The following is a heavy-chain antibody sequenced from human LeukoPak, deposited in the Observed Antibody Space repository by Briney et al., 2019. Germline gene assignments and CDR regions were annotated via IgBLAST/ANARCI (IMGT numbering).Heavy chain of an antibody. D-gene: IGHD5-12*01. Sequence: GGSLRLSCEASGFTFSSYIMTWVRQAPGKGLEWVAQINQDGSEEYYMDSVKARFTISRDNAKNSVFLQMNSLRAEDTAVYYCVRDGGVSGYDLLDYWGQGTLVTVSS. CDR3: VRDGGVSGYDLLDY. CDR2: INQDGSEE. V-gene: IGHV3-7*01. J-gene: IGHJ4*02. CDR1: GFTFSSYI.